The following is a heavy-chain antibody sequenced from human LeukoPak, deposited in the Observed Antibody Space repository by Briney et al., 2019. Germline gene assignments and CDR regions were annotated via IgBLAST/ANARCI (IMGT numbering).Heavy chain of an antibody. CDR1: GFTFNNHA. D-gene: IGHD4/OR15-4a*01. J-gene: IGHJ4*02. CDR2: ISASGSNT. Sequence: PGGSLRLSCAASGFTFNNHAMTWVRQAPGKGLEWVSLISASGSNTYYAGSVKGRFIISRDNSKNTVNLQMSNLRAEDTALYYCARGIYDYALDFWGQGALVTVSS. CDR3: ARGIYDYALDF. V-gene: IGHV3-23*01.